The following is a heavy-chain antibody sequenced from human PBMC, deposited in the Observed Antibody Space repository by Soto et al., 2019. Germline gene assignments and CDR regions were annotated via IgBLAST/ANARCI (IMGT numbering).Heavy chain of an antibody. CDR3: AGQISSAYAFDI. D-gene: IGHD6-6*01. V-gene: IGHV1-69*13. J-gene: IGHJ3*02. CDR1: GCTFSSYA. CDR2: IIPIFGTA. Sequence: SVKVSCKASGCTFSSYAISWVRQAPGQGLEWMGGIIPIFGTANYAQKFQGRVTITADESTSTAYMELRSLRSEDTAVYYCAGQISSAYAFDIWGQGIMAPVSS.